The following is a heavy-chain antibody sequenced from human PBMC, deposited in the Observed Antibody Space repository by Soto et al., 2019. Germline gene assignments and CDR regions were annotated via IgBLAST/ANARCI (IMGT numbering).Heavy chain of an antibody. J-gene: IGHJ6*03. V-gene: IGHV4-59*12. CDR2: ISYSGTT. CDR1: RGSISNFF. Sequence: PSETLSLTCTVSRGSISNFFWTWIRQPPGRGLEWIGYISYSGTTNYNASLKSRVTISVDTSANQFSLRLSSVTAADTAVYYCARVGLAAAGISYYYLMDVWGKGTTVTVSS. D-gene: IGHD6-13*01. CDR3: ARVGLAAAGISYYYLMDV.